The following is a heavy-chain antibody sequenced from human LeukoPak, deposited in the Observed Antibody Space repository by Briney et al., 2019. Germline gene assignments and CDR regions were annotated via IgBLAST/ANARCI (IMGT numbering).Heavy chain of an antibody. D-gene: IGHD3-22*01. CDR3: ARGMMIVVATREDDAFDI. CDR2: ITAYNGNT. J-gene: IGHJ3*02. CDR1: GYTFTIYG. V-gene: IGHV1-18*01. Sequence: GASVKVSCKASGYTFTIYGISGVRQAPGQGLEWMGWITAYNGNTNYAQKLQGRVTMTTDTSTSTAYMELRSLRSDDTAVYYCARGMMIVVATREDDAFDIWGQGTMVTVSS.